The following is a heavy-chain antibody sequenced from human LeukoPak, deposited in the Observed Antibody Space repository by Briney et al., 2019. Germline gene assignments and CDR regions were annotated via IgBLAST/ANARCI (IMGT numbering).Heavy chain of an antibody. Sequence: GRSLRLSCAASGFTFSSYGMHWVRQAPGKGLEWVAVIWYGGSNKYYADSVKGRFTISRDNSKNTLYLQMNSLRAEDTAVHYCARDLEHGYSSGWLNWFDPWGQGTLVTVSS. D-gene: IGHD6-19*01. CDR1: GFTFSSYG. V-gene: IGHV3-33*01. J-gene: IGHJ5*02. CDR2: IWYGGSNK. CDR3: ARDLEHGYSSGWLNWFDP.